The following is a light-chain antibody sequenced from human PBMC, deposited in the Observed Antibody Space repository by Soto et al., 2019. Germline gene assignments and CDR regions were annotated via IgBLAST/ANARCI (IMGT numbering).Light chain of an antibody. CDR2: DVS. CDR3: SSYTSSSALYV. J-gene: IGLJ1*01. CDR1: SSDVGGYNY. Sequence: QSALTQPASVSGSPGQSITISCTGTSSDVGGYNYVSWYQQHPGKAPKLMIYDVSNRPSGVSNRFSGSKSGNTASLTISGLQAEDEAVYYCSSYTSSSALYVFGTGTKVTVL. V-gene: IGLV2-14*01.